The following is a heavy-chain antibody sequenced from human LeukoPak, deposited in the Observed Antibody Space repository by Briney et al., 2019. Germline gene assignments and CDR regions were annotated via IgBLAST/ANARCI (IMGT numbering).Heavy chain of an antibody. CDR2: IVGSGDRT. D-gene: IGHD1-26*01. CDR3: AKDLYSGSYYGNFDY. Sequence: GGSLRLSCAASGFTFSNYAMNWVRQAPGRGLDWVSGIVGSGDRTYYADSVKGRFTISRDNSKNTLYLQMNSLRAEDTAVYYCAKDLYSGSYYGNFDYWGQGTLVTVSS. J-gene: IGHJ4*02. CDR1: GFTFSNYA. V-gene: IGHV3-23*01.